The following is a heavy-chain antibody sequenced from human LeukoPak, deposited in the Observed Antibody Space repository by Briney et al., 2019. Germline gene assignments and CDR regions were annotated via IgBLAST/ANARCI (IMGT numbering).Heavy chain of an antibody. J-gene: IGHJ6*02. CDR1: GFTFSSYA. CDR2: ISGSGGST. Sequence: QPGGSLRLSCAASGFTFSSYAMSWVRQAPGKGLEWVSAISGSGGSTYYADSVKGRFTISRDNSKNTLYLQMNSLRAEDTAVYYCAKEGRRYYYDSSGYSPQLCYYYYGMDVWGQGTTVTVSS. CDR3: AKEGRRYYYDSSGYSPQLCYYYYGMDV. V-gene: IGHV3-23*01. D-gene: IGHD3-22*01.